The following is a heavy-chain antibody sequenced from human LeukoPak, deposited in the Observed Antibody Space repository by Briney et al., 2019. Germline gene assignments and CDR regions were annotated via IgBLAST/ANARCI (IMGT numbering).Heavy chain of an antibody. D-gene: IGHD3-16*01. J-gene: IGHJ6*02. V-gene: IGHV3-7*01. Sequence: PGGSLRLSCAASGFTFSESWMSWVRQAPGKGLEWVANMNQDGSEKDYVDSVKGRFTITRDNARKSLYLQMSSLRVEDTAVYYCATYSHWVAGDVWGQGTIVTVSS. CDR2: MNQDGSEK. CDR3: ATYSHWVAGDV. CDR1: GFTFSESW.